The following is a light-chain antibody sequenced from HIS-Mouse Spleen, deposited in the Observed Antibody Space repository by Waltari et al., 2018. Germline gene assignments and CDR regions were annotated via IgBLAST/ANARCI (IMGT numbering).Light chain of an antibody. CDR3: QVWDSSSDHYV. CDR1: NIGSKS. J-gene: IGLJ1*01. V-gene: IGLV3-21*03. Sequence: SYVLTQPPSVSVAPGKTAMITCGGNNIGSKSVHWYQQKPGQAPVLVVYDDSDRPSGSPERFSGSNSGNTATLTISRVEAGDEADYYCQVWDSSSDHYVFGTGTKVTVL. CDR2: DDS.